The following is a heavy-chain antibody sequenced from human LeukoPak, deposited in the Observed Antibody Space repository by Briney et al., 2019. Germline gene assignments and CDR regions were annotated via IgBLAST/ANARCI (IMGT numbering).Heavy chain of an antibody. CDR2: ISDSGSTE. CDR3: ARRLAY. Sequence: GGSLRLSCAASGFTFSNSGMNWVRQAPGKGLEWVSYISDSGSTEYYADSVKGRFTVSRDNAKSSLFLQMNSLRAEDTAVYYCARRLAYWGQGTLVTVSS. J-gene: IGHJ4*02. CDR1: GFTFSNSG. V-gene: IGHV3-48*01.